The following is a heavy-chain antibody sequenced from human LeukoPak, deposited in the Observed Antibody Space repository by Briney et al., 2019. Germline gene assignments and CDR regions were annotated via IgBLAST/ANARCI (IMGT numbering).Heavy chain of an antibody. Sequence: GASVKVSCKASGYTLSEYGISWVRQAPGQGLEWVGWITTYNGNRKYAEKFQGRVTMTTDTSTSTHYMEMRSLRSDDTAIYYCARDCSNGVCFPRDYWGQGTQLTVST. CDR1: GYTLSEYG. V-gene: IGHV1-18*01. J-gene: IGHJ4*02. CDR2: ITTYNGNR. CDR3: ARDCSNGVCFPRDY. D-gene: IGHD2-8*01.